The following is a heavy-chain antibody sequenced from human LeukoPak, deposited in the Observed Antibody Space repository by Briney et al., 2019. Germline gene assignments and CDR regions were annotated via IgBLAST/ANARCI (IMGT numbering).Heavy chain of an antibody. Sequence: GASVKVSCKASGYTFTSYYMHWVRQAPGQGLEWMGIINPSGGSTSYAQKFQGRVTMTTDTSTSTAYMELRSLRSDDTAVYYCARDRASRYCSSTSCYSYFDYWGQGTLVTVSS. D-gene: IGHD2-2*01. J-gene: IGHJ4*02. V-gene: IGHV1-46*01. CDR1: GYTFTSYY. CDR3: ARDRASRYCSSTSCYSYFDY. CDR2: INPSGGST.